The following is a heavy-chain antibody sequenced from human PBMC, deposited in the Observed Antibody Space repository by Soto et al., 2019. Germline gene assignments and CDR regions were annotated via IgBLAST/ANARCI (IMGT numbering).Heavy chain of an antibody. Sequence: PGGSLRLSCAASGFTFSSYEMNWVRQAPGKGLEWVSYISSSGSTIYYADSVKGRFTISRDNAKNSLYLQMNSLRAEDTAVYYCAREYSSSWYFDNWFDPWGQGTLVTVSS. CDR3: AREYSSSWYFDNWFDP. D-gene: IGHD6-13*01. J-gene: IGHJ5*02. CDR2: ISSSGSTI. V-gene: IGHV3-48*03. CDR1: GFTFSSYE.